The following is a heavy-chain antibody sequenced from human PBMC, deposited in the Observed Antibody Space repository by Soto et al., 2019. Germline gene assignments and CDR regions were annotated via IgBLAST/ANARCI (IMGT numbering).Heavy chain of an antibody. Sequence: QVQLVQSGGEVKKPGASVKVSCKVSGSIFYSHGISWVRQAPGQGLEWMGWISAHNGDTDYAQNLQGRLTMTTDTSASTAYMELKSLRSDDTAVYYCARDREQVVRGSSFDYWGQGTLVTVSS. CDR2: ISAHNGDT. J-gene: IGHJ4*02. V-gene: IGHV1-18*01. D-gene: IGHD6-6*01. CDR1: GSIFYSHG. CDR3: ARDREQVVRGSSFDY.